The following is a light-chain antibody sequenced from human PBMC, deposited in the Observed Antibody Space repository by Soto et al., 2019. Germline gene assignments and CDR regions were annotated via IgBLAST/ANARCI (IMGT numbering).Light chain of an antibody. CDR3: QHNGRS. CDR1: QSVNSN. Sequence: EIVMTQSPATLSVSPGERATLSCRASQSVNSNLAWYQQKPGQAPRLLIYGASTRATGSPGRFSGGGSGTDFTLIINRLDPEDSAVYYCQHNGRSFGQGTRLEIK. V-gene: IGKV3-15*01. J-gene: IGKJ5*01. CDR2: GAS.